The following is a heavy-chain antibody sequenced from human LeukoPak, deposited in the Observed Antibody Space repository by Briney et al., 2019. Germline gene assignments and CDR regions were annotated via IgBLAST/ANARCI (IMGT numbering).Heavy chain of an antibody. J-gene: IGHJ4*02. V-gene: IGHV3-23*01. Sequence: GGSLRLSCAASGFTFSSYAMSWVRQAPGKGLEWVSAISGSGGSTYYADSVKGRFTISRDNSKNYLYLQMNSLKAEDTALYYCAKDKGSYYDSSGYYDYWGQGTLVTVSS. D-gene: IGHD3-22*01. CDR3: AKDKGSYYDSSGYYDY. CDR2: ISGSGGST. CDR1: GFTFSSYA.